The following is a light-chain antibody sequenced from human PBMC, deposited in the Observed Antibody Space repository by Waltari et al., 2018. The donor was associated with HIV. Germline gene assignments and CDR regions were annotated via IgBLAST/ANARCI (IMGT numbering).Light chain of an antibody. CDR2: GAS. CDR1: QSVTSN. CDR3: QQYNNWPPT. J-gene: IGKJ1*01. V-gene: IGKV3-15*01. Sequence: EIVMTQSPATLSLSPGERATLSCRASQSVTSNLAWYQQKPGQAPRLLIYGASTRATGIPARSSGSGSGTEFTLTIRSLQSEDFAVYYCQQYNNWPPTFGQGTKVEIK.